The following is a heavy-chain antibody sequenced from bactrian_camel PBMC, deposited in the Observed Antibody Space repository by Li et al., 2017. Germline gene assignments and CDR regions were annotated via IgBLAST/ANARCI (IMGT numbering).Heavy chain of an antibody. CDR1: GNTRSRNV. D-gene: IGHD5*01. CDR3: AADRGTVTVVTACED. CDR2: ISRDGDT. V-gene: IGHV3S53*01. Sequence: VQLVESGGGSVQTGGSLRLSCVLSGNTRSRNVMGWFRQAPGKECELVSTISRDGDTYYSHFAKGRFTVSHGNTKNTVNLQMNHLKPEDTAVYYCAADRGTVTVVTACEDWALGTQVTVS. J-gene: IGHJ4*01.